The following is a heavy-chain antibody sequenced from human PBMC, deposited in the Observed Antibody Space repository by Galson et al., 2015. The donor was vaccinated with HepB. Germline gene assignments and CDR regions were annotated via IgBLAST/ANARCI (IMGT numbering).Heavy chain of an antibody. Sequence: LSLTCAVYGGSFSGYYWSWIRQPPGKGLEWIGEINHSGSTNYNPSLKSRVTISVDTSKNQFSLKLSSVTAADTAVYYCARVNGEYSSSWYGYFQHWGQGTLVTVSS. CDR2: INHSGST. CDR1: GGSFSGYY. CDR3: ARVNGEYSSSWYGYFQH. D-gene: IGHD6-13*01. V-gene: IGHV4-34*01. J-gene: IGHJ1*01.